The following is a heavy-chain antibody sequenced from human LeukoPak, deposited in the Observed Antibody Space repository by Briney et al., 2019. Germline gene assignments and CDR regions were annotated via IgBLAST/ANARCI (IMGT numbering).Heavy chain of an antibody. CDR2: IHYSGST. D-gene: IGHD1-1*01. Sequence: SETLSLTCTLSGDSVSSYYWSWIPHPPGKGVWWIGHIHYSGSTKHNPSLKSRVTISVDTSKNQVSLKLSLVTAAATAVYYCAKHMGTGFDPWGQGTLVTVSS. CDR1: GDSVSSYY. CDR3: AKHMGTGFDP. V-gene: IGHV4-59*08. J-gene: IGHJ5*02.